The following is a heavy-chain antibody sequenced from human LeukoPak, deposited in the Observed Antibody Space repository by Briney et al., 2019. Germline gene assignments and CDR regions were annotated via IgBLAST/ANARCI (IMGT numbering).Heavy chain of an antibody. V-gene: IGHV1-69*05. D-gene: IGHD6-13*01. CDR3: ARATYSSSWLKTYAFDI. CDR1: GGTFSSYA. J-gene: IGHJ3*02. CDR2: IIPIFGTA. Sequence: SVKVSCKASGGTFSSYAISWVRQAPGQGLEWIGRIIPIFGTANYAQKFQGRVTITTDESTSTAYMGLSSLRSEDTAVYYCARATYSSSWLKTYAFDIWGQGTMVTVSS.